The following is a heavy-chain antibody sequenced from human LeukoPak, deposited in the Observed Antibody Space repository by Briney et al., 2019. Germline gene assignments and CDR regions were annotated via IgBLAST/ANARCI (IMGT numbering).Heavy chain of an antibody. J-gene: IGHJ6*03. CDR2: ISSSSSYI. CDR3: AREIRDIAVVPAATNPRYYYYYMDV. V-gene: IGHV3-21*01. Sequence: GGSLRLSCAASGFTFSSYSMNWVRQAPGKGLEWVSSISSSSSYIYYADSVKGRFTISRDNAKNSLYLQMNSLRAEDTAVYYCAREIRDIAVVPAATNPRYYYYYMDVWGKGTTVTVSS. D-gene: IGHD2-2*01. CDR1: GFTFSSYS.